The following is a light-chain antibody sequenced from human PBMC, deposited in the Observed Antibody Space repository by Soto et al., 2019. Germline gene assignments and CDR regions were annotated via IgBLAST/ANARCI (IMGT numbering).Light chain of an antibody. V-gene: IGLV2-14*01. Sequence: QSALTQPASVSGSPGQSITISCTGTSSDVGNYNYVSWYQHHPGKAHKLLISGVSNRPSGISNRFSGSKSGNTASLTISGLQAEDEGHYYCSSFTSSNTHVFGTGTKVTVL. CDR2: GVS. CDR1: SSDVGNYNY. J-gene: IGLJ1*01. CDR3: SSFTSSNTHV.